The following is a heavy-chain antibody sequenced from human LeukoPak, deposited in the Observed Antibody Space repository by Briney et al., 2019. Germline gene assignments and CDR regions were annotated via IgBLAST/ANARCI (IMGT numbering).Heavy chain of an antibody. Sequence: SVRLSCVGSGLNLNDYYMAWIRQTPGKGLQRVSYMRRGSDYKAYEDSVKGRFTISRDNGKNSMYLQMNSLRAEDTAVYYCARIAVAGDDAFDIWGQGTMVTVS. CDR3: ARIAVAGDDAFDI. CDR2: MRRGSDYK. V-gene: IGHV3-11*06. D-gene: IGHD6-19*01. CDR1: GLNLNDYY. J-gene: IGHJ3*02.